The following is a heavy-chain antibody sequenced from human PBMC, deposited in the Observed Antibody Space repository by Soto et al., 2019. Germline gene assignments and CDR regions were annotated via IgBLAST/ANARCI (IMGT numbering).Heavy chain of an antibody. V-gene: IGHV2-70*01. D-gene: IGHD4-17*01. CDR1: GFSLSTSGMS. J-gene: IGHJ4*02. CDR2: LDWDDGK. Sequence: SGPTLVNPTETLTLTCTFSGFSLSTSGMSVSWIRQPPGKAPEWLALLDWDDGKYYSPSLTTRLTISKGTSKNQVVLKMTNMDPVDTATYYCARAFMTTVTALDFWGQGTLVTVSS. CDR3: ARAFMTTVTALDF.